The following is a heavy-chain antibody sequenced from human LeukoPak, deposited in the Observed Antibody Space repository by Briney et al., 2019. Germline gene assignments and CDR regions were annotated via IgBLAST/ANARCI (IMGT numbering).Heavy chain of an antibody. CDR2: INTKGET. J-gene: IGHJ4*02. CDR1: GVSMSAYQ. D-gene: IGHD2-21*01. V-gene: IGHV4-4*09. CDR3: ATSNDAKIAPFDH. Sequence: PSETLSLTCTVSGVSMSAYQWSWVRQSPPKGLEWIGCINTKGETSYNPSLKSRVTTSVDTSKSQFSLRLTSVTAADTAVYYCATSNDAKIAPFDHWGQGAPVTVSS.